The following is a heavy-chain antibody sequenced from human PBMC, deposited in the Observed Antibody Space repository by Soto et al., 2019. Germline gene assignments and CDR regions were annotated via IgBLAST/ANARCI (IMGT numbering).Heavy chain of an antibody. CDR2: IYYSGST. V-gene: IGHV4-59*08. D-gene: IGHD2-15*01. CDR3: ARSGEGTDFDY. CDR1: GGSTSSYY. J-gene: IGHJ4*02. Sequence: SSETLSLTCTVSGGSTSSYYWSWIRQPPGKGLEWIGYIYYSGSTNYNPSLKSRVTISVDTSKNQFSLKLSSVTAADTAVYYCARSGEGTDFDYWGQGTLVTVSS.